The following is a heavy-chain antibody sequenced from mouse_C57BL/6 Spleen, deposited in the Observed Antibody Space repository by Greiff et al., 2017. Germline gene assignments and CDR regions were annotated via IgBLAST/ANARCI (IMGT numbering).Heavy chain of an antibody. D-gene: IGHD4-1*01. CDR3: ARTNWDEGGYFDY. CDR2: IDPSDSYT. CDR1: GYTFTSYW. V-gene: IGHV1-69*01. J-gene: IGHJ2*01. Sequence: QVQLQQPGAELVMPGASVKLSCKASGYTFTSYWMHWVKQRPGQGLEWIGEIDPSDSYTNYNQKFKGKSTLTVDKSSSTAYMQLSSLTSEDSAVYYCARTNWDEGGYFDYWGQGTTLTVSS.